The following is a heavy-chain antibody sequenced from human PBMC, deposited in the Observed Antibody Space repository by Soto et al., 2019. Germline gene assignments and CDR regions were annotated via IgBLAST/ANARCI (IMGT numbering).Heavy chain of an antibody. CDR2: ISYDGSNK. CDR3: AKKAQVTHGMDV. D-gene: IGHD5-18*01. J-gene: IGHJ6*02. CDR1: GFTFSSYG. Sequence: PGGSLRLSCAASGFTFSSYGMHWVRQAPGKGLEWVAVISYDGSNKYYADSVKGRFTISRDNSKNTLYLQMNSLRAEDTAVYYCAKKAQVTHGMDVWGQGTTVTVSS. V-gene: IGHV3-30*18.